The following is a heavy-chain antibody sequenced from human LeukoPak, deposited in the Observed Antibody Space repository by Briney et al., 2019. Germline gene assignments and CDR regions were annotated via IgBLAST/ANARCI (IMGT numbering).Heavy chain of an antibody. J-gene: IGHJ4*02. CDR2: INEDGSEK. V-gene: IGHV3-7*01. CDR1: GFTFSSYW. Sequence: GGSLRLSCAASGFTFSSYWMSWVRQAPGKGLEWVGNINEDGSEKNYVDSVKGRFTISRDNAKNSLFLQMNSLGAEDTAVYYCARVYDFWGQGTLVTVSS. CDR3: ARVYDF.